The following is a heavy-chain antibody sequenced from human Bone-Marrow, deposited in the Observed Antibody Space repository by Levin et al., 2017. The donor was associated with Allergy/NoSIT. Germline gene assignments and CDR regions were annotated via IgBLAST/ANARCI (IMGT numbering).Heavy chain of an antibody. CDR1: GFTFSSYG. CDR2: IWYDGSNK. D-gene: IGHD2-15*01. J-gene: IGHJ4*02. Sequence: LSLTCAASGFTFSSYGMHWVRQAPGKGLEWVAVIWYDGSNKYYADSVKGRFTISRDNSKNTLYLQMNSLRAEDTAVYYCARGGQGSGGSCDPFDYWGQGTLVTVSS. V-gene: IGHV3-33*01. CDR3: ARGGQGSGGSCDPFDY.